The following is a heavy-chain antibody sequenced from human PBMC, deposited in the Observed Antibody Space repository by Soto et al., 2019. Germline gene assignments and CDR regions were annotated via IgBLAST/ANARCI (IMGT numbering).Heavy chain of an antibody. D-gene: IGHD3-10*01. CDR1: GFTFSSYG. Sequence: GGSLRLSCAASGFTFSSYGMHWVRQAPGKGLEWVAVISYDGSNKYYADSVKGRFTISRDNSKNTLYLQMNSLRAEDTAVYYCAKDAGSGISNWFDPWGQGTLVTVSS. J-gene: IGHJ5*02. CDR3: AKDAGSGISNWFDP. V-gene: IGHV3-30*18. CDR2: ISYDGSNK.